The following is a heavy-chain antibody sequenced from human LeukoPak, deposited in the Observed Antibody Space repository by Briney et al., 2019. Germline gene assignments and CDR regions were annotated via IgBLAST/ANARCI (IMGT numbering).Heavy chain of an antibody. V-gene: IGHV4-59*01. CDR2: IYYSGST. D-gene: IGHD3-3*01. Sequence: PSETLSLTCTVCGGSISSYYWSWIRQPPGKGLEWIGYIYYSGSTNYNPSLKSRVTISVDTSKNQFSLKLSSVTAAETAVYYCARKAAGFWSGSHYYMDVWGKGTTVTVSS. J-gene: IGHJ6*03. CDR3: ARKAAGFWSGSHYYMDV. CDR1: GGSISSYY.